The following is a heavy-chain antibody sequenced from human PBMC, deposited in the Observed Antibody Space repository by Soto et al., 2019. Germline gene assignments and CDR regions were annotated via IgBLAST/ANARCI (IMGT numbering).Heavy chain of an antibody. J-gene: IGHJ4*02. CDR2: IIPIFGTA. CDR3: AADATAWQQMVPSDY. CDR1: GGTFSSYA. D-gene: IGHD2-8*01. V-gene: IGHV1-69*13. Sequence: SVKVSCKASGGTFSSYAISWVRQAPGQGLEWMGGIIPIFGTANYAQKFQGRVTITADESTSTAYMEPSSLRSEDTAVYYCAADATAWQQMVPSDYWGQGTLVTVSS.